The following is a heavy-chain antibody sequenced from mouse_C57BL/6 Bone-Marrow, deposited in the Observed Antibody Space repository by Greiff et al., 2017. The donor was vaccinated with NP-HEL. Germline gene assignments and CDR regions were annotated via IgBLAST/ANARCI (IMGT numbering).Heavy chain of an antibody. Sequence: EVKLLESGPGLVKPSQSLSLSCSVTGYSITSCYYWNWIRQPPGNILEWMGYISYDGSNNYNSSLKNRITITSATSKNQFFLKLNSVTTKDTATYNYASGATKDYFDYWGQGTTLTVSS. CDR2: ISYDGSN. CDR3: ASGATKDYFDY. CDR1: GYSITSCYY. D-gene: IGHD3-1*01. J-gene: IGHJ2*01. V-gene: IGHV3-6*01.